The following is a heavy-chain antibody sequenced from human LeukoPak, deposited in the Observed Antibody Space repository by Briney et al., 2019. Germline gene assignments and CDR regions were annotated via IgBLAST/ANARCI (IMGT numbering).Heavy chain of an antibody. V-gene: IGHV3-20*04. CDR3: ARDILIGYCSSVSCYGAFDI. J-gene: IGHJ3*02. Sequence: GGSLRLSCEASGFTFDDYGLSWVRQAPGVGLEWVSAINWNGGSTGYADSVKGRFTISRDNAKNSLYLQMNSLRAEDTALYYCARDILIGYCSSVSCYGAFDIWGQGTMVTVSS. CDR2: INWNGGST. D-gene: IGHD2-2*01. CDR1: GFTFDDYG.